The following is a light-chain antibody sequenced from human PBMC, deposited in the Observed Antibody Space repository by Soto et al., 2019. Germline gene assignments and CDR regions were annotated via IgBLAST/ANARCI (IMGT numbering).Light chain of an antibody. CDR1: SSDVGSYNL. J-gene: IGLJ2*01. CDR2: EGS. V-gene: IGLV2-23*01. CDR3: CSYAGSSTLV. Sequence: QSALTQPASVSGSPGQSITISCTGTSSDVGSYNLVSWYQQHPGKAPKLMIYEGSKRPSGVSNRFSGSKSGNTASLTISGLKAEDEADYYCCSYAGSSTLVFGEGTKLTVL.